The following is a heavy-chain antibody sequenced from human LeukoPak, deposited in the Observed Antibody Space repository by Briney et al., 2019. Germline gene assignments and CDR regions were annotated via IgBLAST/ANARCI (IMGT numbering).Heavy chain of an antibody. CDR3: ARGNGCGIVGPGGVCYFDY. J-gene: IGHJ4*02. CDR1: GFTFSSYD. Sequence: PGGSLRLSCAASGFTFSSYDMHWVRQVTGKGLEWVSAIGTAGDTYYPGSVKGRFTISRENAKNSLYLQMNSLRAGDTAVYYCARGNGCGIVGPGGVCYFDYWGQGTLVTVSS. V-gene: IGHV3-13*01. CDR2: IGTAGDT. D-gene: IGHD1-26*01.